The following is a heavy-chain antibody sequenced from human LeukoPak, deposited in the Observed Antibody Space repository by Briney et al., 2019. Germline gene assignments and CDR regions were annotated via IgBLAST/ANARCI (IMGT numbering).Heavy chain of an antibody. V-gene: IGHV1-46*01. CDR3: ARDRTDIVLMVYAISMDV. CDR1: GCTFTSYY. CDR2: INPSGGST. D-gene: IGHD2-8*01. J-gene: IGHJ6*02. Sequence: GASVKVSCKASGCTFTSYYMHWVRQAPGQGLEWMGIINPSGGSTSYAQKFQGRVTMTRDTSTSTVYMELSSLRSEDTAVYYCARDRTDIVLMVYAISMDVWGQGTTVTVSS.